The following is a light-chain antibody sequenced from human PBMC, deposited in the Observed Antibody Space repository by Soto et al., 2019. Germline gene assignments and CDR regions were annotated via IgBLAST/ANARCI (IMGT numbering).Light chain of an antibody. V-gene: IGLV1-40*01. Sequence: QSVLTQPPSVSGAPGQRVTISCAGSNSNIGAGSDVHWYQQLPGTAPKLLIYDNNNRPSGVPDRFSGSKSGTSASLAITGLQAEDEADYYCQSYDINLSDSWVFVGGTKLTVL. CDR1: NSNIGAGSD. J-gene: IGLJ3*02. CDR3: QSYDINLSDSWV. CDR2: DNN.